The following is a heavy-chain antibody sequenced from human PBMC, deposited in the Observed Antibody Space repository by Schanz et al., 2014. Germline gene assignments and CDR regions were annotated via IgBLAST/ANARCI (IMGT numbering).Heavy chain of an antibody. Sequence: QGQLVESGGGVVQPGRSLRLSCAASGFTFSSYAMHWVRQAPGKGLEWVAVMSYDGSNKYYADSVKGRFTISRETPKNTLYVQMNSLRADDTAVYYCARDYKSDLSSPRHDAFDVWGQGTVVTVSS. CDR2: MSYDGSNK. J-gene: IGHJ3*01. CDR1: GFTFSSYA. CDR3: ARDYKSDLSSPRHDAFDV. V-gene: IGHV3-30-3*01. D-gene: IGHD2-21*02.